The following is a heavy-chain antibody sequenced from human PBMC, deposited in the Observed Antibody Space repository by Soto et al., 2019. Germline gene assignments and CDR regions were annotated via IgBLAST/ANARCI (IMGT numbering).Heavy chain of an antibody. CDR2: IYYSGST. D-gene: IGHD3-9*01. CDR3: ARLGVVYYDILTGYYSGGYFDY. V-gene: IGHV4-59*08. CDR1: GGSISSYY. J-gene: IGHJ4*02. Sequence: SETLSLTYTVSGGSISSYYWSWIRQPPGKGLEWIGYIYYSGSTNYNPSLKSRVTISVDTSKNQFSPKLSSVTAADTAVYYCARLGVVYYDILTGYYSGGYFDYWGQGTRVTVSS.